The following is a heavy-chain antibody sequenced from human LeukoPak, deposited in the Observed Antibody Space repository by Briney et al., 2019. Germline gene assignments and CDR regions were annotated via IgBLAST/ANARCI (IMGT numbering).Heavy chain of an antibody. CDR2: IYYSGST. V-gene: IGHV4-59*08. J-gene: IGHJ4*02. Sequence: SETLSLTCTVSGGSISSYYWSWIRQPPGKGLEWIGYIYYSGSTNYNPSLKSRVTISVDTSKNQFSLKLSSVTAADTAVYFCARQLRGEAVGGHLQTFDYWGQGTLVNVSS. CDR3: ARQLRGEAVGGHLQTFDY. D-gene: IGHD6-19*01. CDR1: GGSISSYY.